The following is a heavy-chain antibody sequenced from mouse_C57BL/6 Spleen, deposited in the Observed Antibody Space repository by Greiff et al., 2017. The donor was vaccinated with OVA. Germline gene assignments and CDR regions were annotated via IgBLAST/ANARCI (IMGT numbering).Heavy chain of an antibody. Sequence: EVMLVESGGGLVKPGGSLKLSCAASGFTFSSYTMSWVRQTPEKRLEWVATISGGGGNTYYPDSVKGRFTISRDNAKNTLYLQMSSLRSEDTALYYCARRGFSYYFDYWGQGTTLTVSS. V-gene: IGHV5-9*01. CDR1: GFTFSSYT. CDR2: ISGGGGNT. CDR3: ARRGFSYYFDY. J-gene: IGHJ2*01.